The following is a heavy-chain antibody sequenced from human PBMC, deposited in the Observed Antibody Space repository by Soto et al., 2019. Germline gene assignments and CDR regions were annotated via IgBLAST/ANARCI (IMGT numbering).Heavy chain of an antibody. V-gene: IGHV4-30-4*01. J-gene: IGHJ6*02. Sequence: SETLSLTCNVSGGSISRGDYYWSWLRQPPGKGLEWIGYIYYRAMPYYNPYLKSRVSISVDTSKNQFSLKMTSVTAADTAVYYCASSSLYGMDVWGQGTTVTVPS. CDR1: GGSISRGDYY. CDR2: IYYRAMP. CDR3: ASSSLYGMDV.